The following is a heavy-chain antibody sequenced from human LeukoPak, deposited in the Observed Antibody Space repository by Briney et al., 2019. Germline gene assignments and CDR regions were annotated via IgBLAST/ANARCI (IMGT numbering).Heavy chain of an antibody. D-gene: IGHD1-1*01. CDR3: ASHHYNMDV. CDR2: THHSGIT. CDR1: GGSIRSDDYY. J-gene: IGHJ6*02. Sequence: SQTLSLTCTVSGGSIRSDDYYWSWIRQRPGNGLEWIGYTHHSGITHYNPSLKSRVTISGDASKNQFSLKLSSVTAADTAVYYCASHHYNMDVWGQGTTVTVSS. V-gene: IGHV4-30-4*01.